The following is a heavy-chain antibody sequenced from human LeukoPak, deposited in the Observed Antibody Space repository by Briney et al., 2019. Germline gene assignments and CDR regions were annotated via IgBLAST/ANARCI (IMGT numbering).Heavy chain of an antibody. CDR2: IYRDGTT. J-gene: IGHJ4*02. D-gene: IGHD3-22*01. Sequence: PGGSLRLSCAAYGLTVSGNLMSWVRQAPGKGLEWVSVIYRDGTTYYTDSVKGRFTISRDNSKNTLYLQMNSLRAEDTAIYYCAKLRPHDMEDYWGQGTLVTVSS. CDR1: GLTVSGNL. V-gene: IGHV3-66*04. CDR3: AKLRPHDMEDY.